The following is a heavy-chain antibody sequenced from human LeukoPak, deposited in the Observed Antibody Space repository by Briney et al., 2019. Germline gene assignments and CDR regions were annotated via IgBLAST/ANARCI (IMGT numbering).Heavy chain of an antibody. CDR2: INPNSGGT. J-gene: IGHJ4*02. V-gene: IGHV1-2*02. CDR3: ARVRWLQLPFDY. Sequence: ASVTVSCKASGYTFTVYYMHWVRQAPGQGLEWMGWINPNSGGTNYAQKFQGRVTMTRDTSISTAYMELSRLRSDDTAVYYCARVRWLQLPFDYWGQGTLVTVSS. D-gene: IGHD5-12*01. CDR1: GYTFTVYY.